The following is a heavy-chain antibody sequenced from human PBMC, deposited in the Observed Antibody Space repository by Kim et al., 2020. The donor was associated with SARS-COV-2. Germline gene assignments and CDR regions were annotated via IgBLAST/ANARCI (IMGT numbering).Heavy chain of an antibody. D-gene: IGHD2-15*01. V-gene: IGHV1-3*01. J-gene: IGHJ4*02. CDR3: ARGRDCSGGSCLDY. Sequence: SQKFQGRVTITRDTSASTVYMELSSLRSEDTAVYYCARGRDCSGGSCLDYWGQGTLVTVSS.